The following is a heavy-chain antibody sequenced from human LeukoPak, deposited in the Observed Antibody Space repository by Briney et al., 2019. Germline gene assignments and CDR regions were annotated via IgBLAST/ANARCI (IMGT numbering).Heavy chain of an antibody. J-gene: IGHJ4*02. CDR2: IYYSGST. Sequence: PSETLSLTCTVSGGSISSYYWSWIRQPPGKGLEWIGYIYYSGSTNYNPSLKSRVTISVDTSKNQFSLKLSSVTAADTAVYYCAGLKAPRYYFNYWGQGTLVTVSS. CDR1: GGSISSYY. CDR3: AGLKAPRYYFNY. V-gene: IGHV4-59*08.